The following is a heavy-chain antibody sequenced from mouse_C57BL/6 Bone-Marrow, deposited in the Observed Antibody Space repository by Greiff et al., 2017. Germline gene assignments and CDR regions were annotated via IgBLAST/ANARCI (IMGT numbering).Heavy chain of an antibody. D-gene: IGHD2-3*01. J-gene: IGHJ2*01. V-gene: IGHV14-4*01. Sequence: VQLKESGAELVRPGASVKLSCTASGFNIKDDYIHWVKQRPEQGLEWIGWIDPEIGDTEYASKFQGKATITSDTSSNTAYLPLSSLTSEDTAVYYCSSFDGNYVDFWGQGTPLTVAS. CDR2: IDPEIGDT. CDR3: SSFDGNYVDF. CDR1: GFNIKDDY.